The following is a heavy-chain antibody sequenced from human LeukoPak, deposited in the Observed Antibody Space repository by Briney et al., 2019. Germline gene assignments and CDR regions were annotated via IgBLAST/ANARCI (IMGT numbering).Heavy chain of an antibody. V-gene: IGHV3-9*01. J-gene: IGHJ4*02. Sequence: GGSLRLSCAASGFTFDDYAMHWVRQAPGKGLEWVSGISWNSGSIGYADSVKGRFTISRDNAKNSLYLQMNSLRAEDTALYYCAKATEEMATTYCFDYWGQGTLVTVSS. CDR3: AKATEEMATTYCFDY. CDR2: ISWNSGSI. D-gene: IGHD5-24*01. CDR1: GFTFDDYA.